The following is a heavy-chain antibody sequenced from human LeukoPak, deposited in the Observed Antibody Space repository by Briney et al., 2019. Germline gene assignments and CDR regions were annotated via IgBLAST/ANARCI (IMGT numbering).Heavy chain of an antibody. CDR3: ARNYDYVWGSYRSPSYSDY. D-gene: IGHD3-16*02. CDR2: ISGYNGNT. Sequence: ASVNVSCKASGHTFVSYGISWVRQAPGQGLEWMGWISGYNGNTNYAQKLQGRVTMTTDTSTSTAYMELRSLRSDDTAVYYCARNYDYVWGSYRSPSYSDYWGQGTLVTVSS. J-gene: IGHJ4*02. CDR1: GHTFVSYG. V-gene: IGHV1-18*01.